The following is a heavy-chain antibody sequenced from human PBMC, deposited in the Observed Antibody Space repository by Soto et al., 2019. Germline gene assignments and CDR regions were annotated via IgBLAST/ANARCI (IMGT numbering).Heavy chain of an antibody. CDR3: ATHSSIGRQGPNGMDV. V-gene: IGHV1-69*01. D-gene: IGHD2-15*01. J-gene: IGHJ6*02. CDR2: IIPSFGTA. CDR1: GGTFSSYA. Sequence: QVQLVQSGAEVKKPGSSVKVSCKASGGTFSSYAISWVRQAPGQGLEWMGGIIPSFGTANYAQKFQGRVTITADESTSTAYMELSSLRSEDTAVYYCATHSSIGRQGPNGMDVWGQGTTVTVSS.